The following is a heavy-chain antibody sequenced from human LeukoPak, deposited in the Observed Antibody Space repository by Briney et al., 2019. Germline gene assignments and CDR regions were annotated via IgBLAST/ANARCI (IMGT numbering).Heavy chain of an antibody. D-gene: IGHD6-19*01. CDR2: ISYDGNNK. V-gene: IGHV3-30-3*01. CDR1: GFTFSSYP. J-gene: IGHJ6*02. CDR3: AREGPEQWLVLHNYSYGLDV. Sequence: GGSLRLSCAASGFTFSSYPIHWVRQAPGRGLEWVAVISYDGNNKFHADSVKGRFTISRDDSKNTLYLQMNSLRVADTAVYYCAREGPEQWLVLHNYSYGLDVWGQGTTVTVSS.